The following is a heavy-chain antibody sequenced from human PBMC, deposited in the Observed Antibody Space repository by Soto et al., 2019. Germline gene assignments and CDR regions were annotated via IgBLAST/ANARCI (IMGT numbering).Heavy chain of an antibody. Sequence: PGGSLRLSCAASGFTFDDYAMHWVRQAPGKGLEWVSGISWNSGSIGYADSVKGRFTISRDNAKNSLYLQMNSLRAEDTALYYCAKSGMAVAGDVGYWGQGTLVTVS. J-gene: IGHJ4*02. CDR3: AKSGMAVAGDVGY. CDR1: GFTFDDYA. V-gene: IGHV3-9*01. CDR2: ISWNSGSI. D-gene: IGHD6-19*01.